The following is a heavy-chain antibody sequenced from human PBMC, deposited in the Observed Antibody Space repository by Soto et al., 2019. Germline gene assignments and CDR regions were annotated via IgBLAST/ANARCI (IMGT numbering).Heavy chain of an antibody. J-gene: IGHJ4*02. CDR1: GNSISSSNW. CDR3: AGLGRHHFDY. Sequence: PSETLSLTCAVSGNSISSSNWWGWIRQPPGKGLEWTGYIYYSGSTYYNPSLKSRVTMSVDTSKNQFSLKLSSVTAVDTAVYYCAGLGRHHFDYWGQGTLVTVSS. D-gene: IGHD1-26*01. V-gene: IGHV4-28*01. CDR2: IYYSGST.